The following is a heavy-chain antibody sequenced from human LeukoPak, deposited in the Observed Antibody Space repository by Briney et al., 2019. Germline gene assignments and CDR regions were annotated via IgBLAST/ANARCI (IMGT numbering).Heavy chain of an antibody. CDR2: INGDGSTT. CDR1: GFTFSNYW. Sequence: GGSLRLSCAASGFTFSNYWMHWVRQAPGKGLVWVSRINGDGSTTSYADPVKGRFTISRDNAKNTLYLQMNSLRAEDTAVYYCVFGEFDYWGQGTLVTVSS. CDR3: VFGEFDY. J-gene: IGHJ4*02. D-gene: IGHD3-10*02. V-gene: IGHV3-74*01.